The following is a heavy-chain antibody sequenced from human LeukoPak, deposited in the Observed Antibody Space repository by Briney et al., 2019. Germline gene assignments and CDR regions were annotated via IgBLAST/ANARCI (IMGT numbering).Heavy chain of an antibody. CDR2: INPSGGST. J-gene: IGHJ3*02. CDR3: ASEEKDDFWSGLSPNDAFDI. V-gene: IGHV1-46*01. CDR1: GSTFTSYY. Sequence: ASVKVSCKAFGSTFTSYYMHWVRQAPGQGLEWMGIINPSGGSTSYAQKFQGRVTMTRDTSTSTVYMELSSLRSEDTAVYYCASEEKDDFWSGLSPNDAFDIWGQGTMVTVSS. D-gene: IGHD3-3*01.